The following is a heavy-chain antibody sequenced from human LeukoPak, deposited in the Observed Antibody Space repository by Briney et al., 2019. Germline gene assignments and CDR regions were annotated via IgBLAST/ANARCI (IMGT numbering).Heavy chain of an antibody. D-gene: IGHD3-10*01. J-gene: IGHJ5*02. V-gene: IGHV4-39*02. Sequence: SETLSLTCAVSGGSISSSTYYWGWIRQPPGKGLEWIGSIYYSGSTYYNPSLKSRVTISLDTSKNHFSLKLSSVTAADTAVYYCARDRGARGRGLAWGQGTQVTVSS. CDR3: ARDRGARGRGLA. CDR1: GGSISSSTYY. CDR2: IYYSGST.